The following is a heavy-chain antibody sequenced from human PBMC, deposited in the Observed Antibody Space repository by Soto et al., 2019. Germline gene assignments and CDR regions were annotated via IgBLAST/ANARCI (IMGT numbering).Heavy chain of an antibody. CDR1: GFTFSSYA. V-gene: IGHV3-23*01. Sequence: EVQLLESGGGLVQPGGSLRLSCAASGFTFSSYAMSWVRQAPGKGLEWVSAISGSGGSTYYADSVKGRFTISRDNSKNTLYLQMNSLRAEDTAVYYCAKDVRTAGYSSGWYGHYGMDVWGQGTTVTVSS. CDR3: AKDVRTAGYSSGWYGHYGMDV. J-gene: IGHJ6*02. D-gene: IGHD6-19*01. CDR2: ISGSGGST.